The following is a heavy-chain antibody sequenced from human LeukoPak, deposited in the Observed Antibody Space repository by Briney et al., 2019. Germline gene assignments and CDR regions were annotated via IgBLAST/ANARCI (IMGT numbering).Heavy chain of an antibody. CDR1: GYTFTSYG. J-gene: IGHJ4*02. CDR3: ARGPPSYCSGGSCYLSSY. D-gene: IGHD2-15*01. CDR2: ISANNGNT. V-gene: IGHV1-18*01. Sequence: ASVKVSCKASGYTFTSYGISWVRQAPGQGLEWMGWISANNGNTSYAQKLQGRVTMTTDTSTSTAYMELRSLRSDDTAVYYCARGPPSYCSGGSCYLSSYWGQGTLVTVSS.